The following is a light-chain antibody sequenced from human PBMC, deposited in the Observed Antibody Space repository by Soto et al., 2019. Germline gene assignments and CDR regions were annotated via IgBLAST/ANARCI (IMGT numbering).Light chain of an antibody. V-gene: IGKV3-11*01. J-gene: IGKJ4*01. Sequence: EIVLTQSPATLSLSPGERATLSCRASQSVSSCLAWYQQKPGQAPRLLIYDASNRATGIPARFSGSGSGTDFTFTIRSLEPEDFAVYYCLQSSNWPLTFGGGTKVEIK. CDR1: QSVSSC. CDR3: LQSSNWPLT. CDR2: DAS.